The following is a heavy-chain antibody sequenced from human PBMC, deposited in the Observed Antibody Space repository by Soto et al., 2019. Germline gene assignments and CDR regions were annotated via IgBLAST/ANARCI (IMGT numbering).Heavy chain of an antibody. CDR1: GYTFTSYD. Sequence: VKVSCKASGYTFTSYDINWVRQATGQGLEWMGWMNPNSGNTGYAQKFQGRVTMTRNTSISTAFMELSSLKASDTAMYYCARQLCGGDCHDAFDIWGQGTMVTVSS. CDR2: MNPNSGNT. D-gene: IGHD2-21*02. V-gene: IGHV1-8*01. CDR3: ARQLCGGDCHDAFDI. J-gene: IGHJ3*02.